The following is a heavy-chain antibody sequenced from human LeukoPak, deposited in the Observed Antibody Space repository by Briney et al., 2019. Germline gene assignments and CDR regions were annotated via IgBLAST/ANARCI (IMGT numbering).Heavy chain of an antibody. V-gene: IGHV3-21*01. Sequence: GGSLRLSCAASGFTFSSYSMNWVRQAPGKGLEWVSSISSSSSYIYYADSVKGRFTISRDNAKNSLYLQMDSLRAEDTAVYYCARARITMVRGVMNYYGMDVCGQGPTVTVSS. CDR3: ARARITMVRGVMNYYGMDV. CDR2: ISSSSSYI. CDR1: GFTFSSYS. J-gene: IGHJ6*02. D-gene: IGHD3-10*01.